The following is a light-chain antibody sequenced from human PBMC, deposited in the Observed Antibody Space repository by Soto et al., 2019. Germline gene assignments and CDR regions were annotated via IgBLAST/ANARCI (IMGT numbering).Light chain of an antibody. CDR2: AAS. Sequence: DIQMTQSPSSLSASVGDRVTITCRASQSISSYLNWYQQKPGKAPKLLIYAASSLQSGVPSRFSGSGSGTDRTLTISSLQPEDFATYYCQQSYSTPRTFGQGTKVEIK. J-gene: IGKJ1*01. CDR1: QSISSY. V-gene: IGKV1-39*01. CDR3: QQSYSTPRT.